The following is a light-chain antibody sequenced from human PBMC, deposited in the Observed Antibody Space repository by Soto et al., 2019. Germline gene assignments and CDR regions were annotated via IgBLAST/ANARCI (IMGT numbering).Light chain of an antibody. CDR1: NIGSKN. CDR3: QVWDSSTGVV. Sequence: SYELPQPLSVSVALGQTARITCGGNNIGSKNVHWYQQKPGQAPVLVIYRDSNRPSGIPERFSGSNSGNTATLTISRAQDGDEADYYCQVWDSSTGVVFCGGTKLTVL. CDR2: RDS. J-gene: IGLJ2*01. V-gene: IGLV3-9*01.